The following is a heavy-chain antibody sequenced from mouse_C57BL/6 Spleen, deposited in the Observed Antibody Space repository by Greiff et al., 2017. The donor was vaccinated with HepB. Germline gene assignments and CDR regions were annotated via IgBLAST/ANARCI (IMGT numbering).Heavy chain of an antibody. CDR2: IWSDGST. Sequence: QVQLKESGPGLVAPSQSLSITCTVSGFSLTSYGVHWVRQPPGKGLEWLVVIWSDGSTTYNSALKSRLSISKDNSKSQVFLKMNSLQTDDTAMYYCARHEVDLLCPIDYWGQGTSVTVSS. CDR3: ARHEVDLLCPIDY. CDR1: GFSLTSYG. V-gene: IGHV2-6-1*01. J-gene: IGHJ4*01. D-gene: IGHD2-1*01.